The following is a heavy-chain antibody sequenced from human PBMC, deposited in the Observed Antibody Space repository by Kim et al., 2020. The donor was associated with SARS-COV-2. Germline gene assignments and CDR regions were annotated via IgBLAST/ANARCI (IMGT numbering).Heavy chain of an antibody. Sequence: ASVKVSCKASGYTFTSYAMNWVRQAPGQRLEWMGWINAGNGNTKYSQKFQGRVTITRDTSASTAYMELSSLRSEDTAVYYCARDSPVVVPAAMPDYWGQGTLVTVSS. CDR3: ARDSPVVVPAAMPDY. J-gene: IGHJ4*02. V-gene: IGHV1-3*01. CDR1: GYTFTSYA. D-gene: IGHD2-2*01. CDR2: INAGNGNT.